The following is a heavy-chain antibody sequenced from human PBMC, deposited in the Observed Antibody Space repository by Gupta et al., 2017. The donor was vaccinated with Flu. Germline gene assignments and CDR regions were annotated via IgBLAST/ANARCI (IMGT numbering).Heavy chain of an antibody. J-gene: IGHJ4*02. D-gene: IGHD3-16*01. CDR1: GFNFHISD. CDR2: ITSSDKT. V-gene: IGHV3-23*01. CDR3: AKDLLGGDS. Sequence: EVQLLESGGGLVQPGGSLRLSCAASGFNFHISDMAWVRQAPGKGLEWVSGITSSDKTYYADSVKGRFTVSRDNSKNTLYLQMNSLSAEDTAVYFCAKDLLGGDSWGQGTLVTVSS.